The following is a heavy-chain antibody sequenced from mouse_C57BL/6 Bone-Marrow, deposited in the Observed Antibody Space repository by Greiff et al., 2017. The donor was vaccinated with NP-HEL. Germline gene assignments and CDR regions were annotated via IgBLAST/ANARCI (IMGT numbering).Heavy chain of an antibody. D-gene: IGHD2-1*01. CDR2: IDPEDGDT. V-gene: IGHV14-1*01. Sequence: EVQGVESGAELVRPGASVKLSCTASGFNIKDYYMHWVKQRPEQGLEWIGRIDPEDGDTEYAPKFQGKATKTADTSSNTAYLQLSSLTSEDTAVYYCTTGGLYGNLYFDYWGQGTTLTVSS. J-gene: IGHJ2*01. CDR3: TTGGLYGNLYFDY. CDR1: GFNIKDYY.